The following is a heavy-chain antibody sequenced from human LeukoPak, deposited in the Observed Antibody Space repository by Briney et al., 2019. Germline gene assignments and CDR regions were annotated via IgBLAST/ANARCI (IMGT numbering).Heavy chain of an antibody. CDR3: AKDQTPYY. Sequence: GGSLRLSCAASGFTFSSYVMHWVRQAPGKGLEWVSGISGSGDSTYYADSVKGRFTISRDNSKNTLHLQMNSLRAEDTAVYYCAKDQTPYYWGQGTLVTVSS. CDR2: ISGSGDST. J-gene: IGHJ4*02. CDR1: GFTFSSYV. V-gene: IGHV3-23*01.